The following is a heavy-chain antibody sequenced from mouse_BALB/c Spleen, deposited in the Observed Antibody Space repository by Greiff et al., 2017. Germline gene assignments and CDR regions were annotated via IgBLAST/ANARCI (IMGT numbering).Heavy chain of an antibody. J-gene: IGHJ4*01. CDR1: GYTFTDYE. CDR2: IDPETGGT. CDR3: TMWGY. V-gene: IGHV1-15*01. Sequence: QVQLQQSGAELVRPGASVTLSCKASGYTFTDYEMHWVKQTPVHGLEWIGAIDPETGGTAYNQKFKGKATLTADKSSSTAYMELRSLTSEDSAVYYCTMWGYWGQGTSVTVSS.